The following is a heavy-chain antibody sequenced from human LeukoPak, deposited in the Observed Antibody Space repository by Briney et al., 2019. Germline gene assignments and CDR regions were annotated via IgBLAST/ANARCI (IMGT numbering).Heavy chain of an antibody. CDR1: GFTVSSNY. V-gene: IGHV3-53*01. J-gene: IGHJ4*02. D-gene: IGHD6-13*01. CDR3: ARESSSWYYDY. Sequence: GGSLRLSCAASGFTVSSNYMSWVRQAPGKGLEWVSVIYSGGSTYYADSVKGRFTISRGNSKNTLYLQMNSLRAEDTAVYYCARESSSWYYDYWGQGTLVTVSS. CDR2: IYSGGST.